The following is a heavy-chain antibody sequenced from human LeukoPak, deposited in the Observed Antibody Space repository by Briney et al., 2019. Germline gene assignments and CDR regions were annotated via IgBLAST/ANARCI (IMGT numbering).Heavy chain of an antibody. V-gene: IGHV4-59*01. Sequence: SETLSLTCTVSGGSISSYYWSWIRQPPGKGLEWIGYIYSSGSTNYNPSLKSRLTISVDTSKNQFSLKLSSVTAADTAVYYCAREYCTRTTCYFDYWGQGTLVTVSS. CDR3: AREYCTRTTCYFDY. D-gene: IGHD2-2*01. CDR2: IYSSGST. CDR1: GGSISSYY. J-gene: IGHJ4*02.